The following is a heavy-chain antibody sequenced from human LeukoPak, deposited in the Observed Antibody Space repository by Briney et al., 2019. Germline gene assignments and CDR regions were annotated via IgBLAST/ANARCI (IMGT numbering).Heavy chain of an antibody. J-gene: IGHJ3*02. CDR3: ATEQSKRWLQLSDAFDI. CDR1: GASISSTTYY. Sequence: SETLSLTCTVSGASISSTTYYWGWIRQPPRKGLEWIASIYYSGSTYYNPSLKSRVTISVDTSKNQFSLQLNSVTPEDTAVYYCATEQSKRWLQLSDAFDIWGQGTMVTVSS. CDR2: IYYSGST. D-gene: IGHD5-24*01. V-gene: IGHV4-39*01.